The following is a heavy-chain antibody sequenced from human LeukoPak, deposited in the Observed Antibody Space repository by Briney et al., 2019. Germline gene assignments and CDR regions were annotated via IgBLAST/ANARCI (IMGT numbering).Heavy chain of an antibody. Sequence: GGSLRLSCAASGFTFSSYSMNWGRQAPGKGLEWVSSISSSSNYIYYADSVKGRFTISRDNAKNSLYLQMNSLRAEDTAVYYCARDPSSGWYLKGWFDPWGQGTLVTVSS. J-gene: IGHJ5*02. CDR3: ARDPSSGWYLKGWFDP. CDR2: ISSSSNYI. D-gene: IGHD6-19*01. V-gene: IGHV3-21*01. CDR1: GFTFSSYS.